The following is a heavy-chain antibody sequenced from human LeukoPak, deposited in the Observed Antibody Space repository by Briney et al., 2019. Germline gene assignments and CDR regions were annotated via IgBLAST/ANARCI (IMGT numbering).Heavy chain of an antibody. CDR3: ARALEGAFDI. J-gene: IGHJ3*02. V-gene: IGHV4-59*01. Sequence: SETLSLTCAVYGGSFSSYYWSWIRQPPGKGLEWIGYIYYSGSTNYNPSLKSRVTISVDTSKNQFSLKLSSVTAADTAVYYCARALEGAFDIWGQGTMVTVSS. CDR1: GGSFSSYY. CDR2: IYYSGST.